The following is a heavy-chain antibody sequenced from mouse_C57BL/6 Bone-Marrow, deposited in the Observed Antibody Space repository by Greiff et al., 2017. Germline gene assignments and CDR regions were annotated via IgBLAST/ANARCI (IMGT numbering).Heavy chain of an antibody. Sequence: EVQLQQSGAELVKPGASVKLSCTASGFNIKDYYIHWVKQRTEQGLEWIGRIDPEDSETKYAPKFQDKATITADTSSNTAYLQLSRLTSEDTAVYCCTRSLNDGGTNYWGQGTTLTVSS. V-gene: IGHV14-2*01. CDR3: TRSLNDGGTNY. D-gene: IGHD1-1*01. CDR2: IDPEDSET. CDR1: GFNIKDYY. J-gene: IGHJ2*01.